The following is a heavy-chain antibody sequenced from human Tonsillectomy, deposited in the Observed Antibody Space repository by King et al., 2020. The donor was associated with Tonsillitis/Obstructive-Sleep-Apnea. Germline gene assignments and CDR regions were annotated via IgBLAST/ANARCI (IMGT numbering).Heavy chain of an antibody. CDR2: ISSSGNTI. J-gene: IGHJ3*01. CDR3: ATLARGWLQLNAFDL. V-gene: IGHV3-48*03. D-gene: IGHD5-24*01. Sequence: VQLVESGGGLVQPGGSLRLSCAASGFTFSNYEINWVRQAPGKGLEWVSYISSSGNTIYYADSVKGRFTISRDNAKNSLYLQMNSLRAEDTAVYYCATLARGWLQLNAFDLWGQGTMVTVSS. CDR1: GFTFSNYE.